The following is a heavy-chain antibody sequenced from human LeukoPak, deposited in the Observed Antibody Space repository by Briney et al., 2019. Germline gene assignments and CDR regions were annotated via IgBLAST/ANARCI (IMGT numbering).Heavy chain of an antibody. CDR2: IDPDGTDL. CDR1: GLTTRNSW. Sequence: GGSLSLSCAVSGLTTRNSWMSWVRQAPGKGLEWVANIDPDGTDLYYMDSVKGRFTVSRDNDKNSLYLQMHSLRVEDTATYYCVRGSSSFWGQGTLVTVSS. J-gene: IGHJ4*02. V-gene: IGHV3-7*04. CDR3: VRGSSSF. D-gene: IGHD2-2*01.